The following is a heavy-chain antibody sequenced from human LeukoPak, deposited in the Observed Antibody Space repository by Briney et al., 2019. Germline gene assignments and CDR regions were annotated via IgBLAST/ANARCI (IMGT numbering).Heavy chain of an antibody. CDR3: ARDRVGATTGFSFDY. V-gene: IGHV3-33*01. CDR2: IWYDGSNK. J-gene: IGHJ4*02. D-gene: IGHD1-26*01. Sequence: GGSLRLSCAASGFTFSSYGMHWVRQAPGKGLEWVAAIWYDGSNKYYADSVKGRFTISRDNSKNTLYLQMNSLRAEDTAVCYCARDRVGATTGFSFDYWGQGTLVTVSS. CDR1: GFTFSSYG.